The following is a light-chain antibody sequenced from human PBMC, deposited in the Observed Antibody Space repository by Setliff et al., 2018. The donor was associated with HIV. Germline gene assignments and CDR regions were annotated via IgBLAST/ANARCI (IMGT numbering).Light chain of an antibody. V-gene: IGLV2-11*01. CDR3: CAYAGSYTSLYV. Sequence: QSALTQPPSVSGSPGQSVTISCTGTSSDVGTHDYVSWYQQHPGKAPKLMIYDVSQRPSGVPDRFSGSKSGNTASLTISGLQAVDEADYCCCAYAGSYTSLYVFGTGTKVTVL. CDR1: SSDVGTHDY. CDR2: DVS. J-gene: IGLJ1*01.